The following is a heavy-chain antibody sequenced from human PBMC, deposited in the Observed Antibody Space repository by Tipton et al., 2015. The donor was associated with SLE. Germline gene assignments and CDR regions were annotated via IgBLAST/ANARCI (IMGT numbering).Heavy chain of an antibody. J-gene: IGHJ4*02. Sequence: RSLRLSCAASGFRFDDYGMHWVRQRPGKGLEWVLGISWNSRSIAYADSVKGRFTVSRDNAKNSVYVQMNSLRPEDTALYYCAKGMTQDPHYFDNWGQGTLVTVSS. CDR3: AKGMTQDPHYFDN. CDR1: GFRFDDYG. CDR2: ISWNSRSI. V-gene: IGHV3-9*01.